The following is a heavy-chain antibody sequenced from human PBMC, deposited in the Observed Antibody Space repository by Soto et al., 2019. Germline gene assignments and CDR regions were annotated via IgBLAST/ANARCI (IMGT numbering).Heavy chain of an antibody. CDR1: GFSFGSYA. V-gene: IGHV3-23*01. J-gene: IGHJ4*02. Sequence: EVQLLESGGGLVQPGGSLRLSCTASGFSFGSYAMSWVRQAPGKRPEWVSTISGGGGSTYYADSVKGRFTISRDNSKNTLSLQMNSLRGEDTALYYCAKGVFQHLSLFDYWGQGTLVTVSS. D-gene: IGHD6-13*01. CDR2: ISGGGGST. CDR3: AKGVFQHLSLFDY.